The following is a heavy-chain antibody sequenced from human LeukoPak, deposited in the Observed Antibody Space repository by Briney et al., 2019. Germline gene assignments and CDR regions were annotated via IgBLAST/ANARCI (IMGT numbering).Heavy chain of an antibody. CDR1: GFTFSNYG. Sequence: GGSLRLSCAASGFTFSNYGMHWVRQAPGKGLEWVAVISYDGGHKYYADSVKGRFTISRDNSKNTLYLQMNSLRAEDTTVYYCARGSDYDYILSYWGQGTLVTVSS. CDR2: ISYDGGHK. CDR3: ARGSDYDYILSY. D-gene: IGHD5-12*01. J-gene: IGHJ4*02. V-gene: IGHV3-30*03.